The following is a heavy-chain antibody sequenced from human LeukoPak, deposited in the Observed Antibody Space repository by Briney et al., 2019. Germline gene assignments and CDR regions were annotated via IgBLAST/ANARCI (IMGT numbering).Heavy chain of an antibody. D-gene: IGHD1-26*01. CDR2: ITDNGGGT. J-gene: IGHJ4*02. CDR3: ARALGSSSDF. Sequence: GGSLRLSCSASGFTFNNYAMYWVRQAPGKGLEYVSAITDNGGGTYYADSVRGRFTISRDNSKNTLYLQMSSLRVEDTAVYYCARALGSSSDFWGQGTLVTVSS. CDR1: GFTFNNYA. V-gene: IGHV3-64D*06.